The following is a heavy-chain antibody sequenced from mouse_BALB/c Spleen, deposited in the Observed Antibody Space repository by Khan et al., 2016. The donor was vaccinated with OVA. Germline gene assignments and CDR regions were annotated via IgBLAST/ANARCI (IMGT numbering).Heavy chain of an antibody. CDR2: IWGGGST. Sequence: VQLKQSGPGLVAPSQSLSITCTVSGFSLTDYGVSWIRQPPGKGLEWLGAIWGGGSTYYNSALKSRLSISKDNSKSQVLLKMSSLQTDDTAMYYCAKGVWSYYFALDYWGQGTSVTVSS. CDR1: GFSLTDYG. V-gene: IGHV2-6-5*01. J-gene: IGHJ4*01. CDR3: AKGVWSYYFALDY.